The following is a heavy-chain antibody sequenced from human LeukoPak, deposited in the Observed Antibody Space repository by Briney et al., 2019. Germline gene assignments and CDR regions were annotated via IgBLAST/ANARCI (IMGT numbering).Heavy chain of an antibody. D-gene: IGHD6-19*01. CDR1: GYTFTSYG. CDR2: ISAYNGNT. Sequence: ASVKVSCKASGYTFTSYGISWVRQAPGQGLEWMGWISAYNGNTNYAQNLQGRVTMTTDTSTSTAYMQLRSPRSDDTAVYYCARTYSSGWYWFDPWGQGTLVTVSS. V-gene: IGHV1-18*01. CDR3: ARTYSSGWYWFDP. J-gene: IGHJ5*02.